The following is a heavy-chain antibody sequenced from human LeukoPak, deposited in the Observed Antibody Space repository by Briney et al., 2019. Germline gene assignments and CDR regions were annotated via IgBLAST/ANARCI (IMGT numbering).Heavy chain of an antibody. CDR1: GFTFNNYA. D-gene: IGHD2-2*01. V-gene: IGHV3-23*01. Sequence: GGSLRLSCAASGFTFNNYAMSWVRQAPGKGLEWVSAISGSGGSTYYADSVKGRFTISRDNSKNTLYLQMNSLRAEDTAVYYCAKVVCSSTSCYGGANAFDIWGQGTMVTVSS. CDR3: AKVVCSSTSCYGGANAFDI. J-gene: IGHJ3*02. CDR2: ISGSGGST.